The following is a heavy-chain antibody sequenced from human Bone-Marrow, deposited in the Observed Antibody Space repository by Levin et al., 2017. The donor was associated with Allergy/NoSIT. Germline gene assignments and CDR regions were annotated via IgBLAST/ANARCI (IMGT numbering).Heavy chain of an antibody. D-gene: IGHD2-21*01. J-gene: IGHJ4*02. CDR3: ARDVVQRAPFFDY. Sequence: SCAASGFTFSDYYISWIRQAPGKGLEWISYISASGYSIYYADSVKGRFTTSRDNAKNSLYLQMNSLRVEDTAIYYCARDVVQRAPFFDYWGQGALVTVSS. V-gene: IGHV3-11*01. CDR2: ISASGYSI. CDR1: GFTFSDYY.